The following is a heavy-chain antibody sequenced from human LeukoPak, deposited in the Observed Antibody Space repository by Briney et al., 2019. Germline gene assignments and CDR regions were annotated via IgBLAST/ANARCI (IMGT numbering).Heavy chain of an antibody. CDR1: GYTFTNYG. Sequence: ASVKVSCKASGYTFTNYGISWVRQAPGQGLEWMGWISAYNGNTNYAQKLQGRVTMTTDTSTSTAYMELRSLRSDDTAVYYCARVARIAAAGPDAFDIWGQGAMVTVSS. D-gene: IGHD6-13*01. J-gene: IGHJ3*02. CDR2: ISAYNGNT. V-gene: IGHV1-18*01. CDR3: ARVARIAAAGPDAFDI.